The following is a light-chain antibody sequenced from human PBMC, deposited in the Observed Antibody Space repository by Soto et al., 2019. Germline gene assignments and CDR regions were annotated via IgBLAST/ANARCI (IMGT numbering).Light chain of an antibody. V-gene: IGKV1-5*03. CDR1: QSIGDW. Sequence: DIQMTQSPSPLSASVGDRVTITCRASQSIGDWLAWYQQKPGKAPRLLIYKASSLESGVPWRFSGSGSGTEFTLTISSLQPDDFATYYCQQYNGYPWTFGQGTKVDIK. J-gene: IGKJ1*01. CDR3: QQYNGYPWT. CDR2: KAS.